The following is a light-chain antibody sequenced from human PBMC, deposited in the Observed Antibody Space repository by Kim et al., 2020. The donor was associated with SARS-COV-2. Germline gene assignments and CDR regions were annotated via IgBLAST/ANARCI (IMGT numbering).Light chain of an antibody. CDR2: DVS. CDR3: SSYTSSSTYYV. CDR1: SSDVGGYNY. Sequence: SALTQPASVSGSPGQSITISCTGTSSDVGGYNYVSWYQQHPGKAPKLMIYDVSKRPSGVSNRFSGSKSGNTASLTISGLQAEDEADYYCSSYTSSSTYYVFGTRTTVTV. J-gene: IGLJ1*01. V-gene: IGLV2-14*01.